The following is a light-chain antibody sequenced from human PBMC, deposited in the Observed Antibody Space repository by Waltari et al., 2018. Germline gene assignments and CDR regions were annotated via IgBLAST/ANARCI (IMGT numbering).Light chain of an antibody. J-gene: IGKJ4*01. CDR2: AAS. CDR1: QGNSNC. Sequence: DIQMIHSPSSLSASMEDRVASTSRARQGNSNCEAWYQQKPGKAPKLLHYAASRLENGVPSRFSGSGSGTDYTLTISSLQPEDFATYYCQQYYSIALNFGGGTKVEIK. CDR3: QQYYSIALN. V-gene: IGKV1-NL1*01.